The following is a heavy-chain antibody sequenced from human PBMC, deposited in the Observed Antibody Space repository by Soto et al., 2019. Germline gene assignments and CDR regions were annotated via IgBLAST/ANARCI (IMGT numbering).Heavy chain of an antibody. CDR2: LTWSSSSI. CDR3: VKDKFESGMDV. V-gene: IGHV3-9*01. D-gene: IGHD3-16*01. CDR1: GFTFDDYA. J-gene: IGHJ6*02. Sequence: LRLSFVASGFTFDDYAMHWVRQAPGKGLEWVSGLTWSSSSIGYADSVKGRFTISRDNAKNSLYLQMNSLRVEDTAVYYCVKDKFESGMDVWGQGTTVTVSS.